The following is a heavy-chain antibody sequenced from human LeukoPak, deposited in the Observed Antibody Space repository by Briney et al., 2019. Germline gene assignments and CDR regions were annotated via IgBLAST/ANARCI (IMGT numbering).Heavy chain of an antibody. J-gene: IGHJ4*02. CDR1: GGSISSYY. CDR3: ASSYATSTSRDFDY. V-gene: IGHV4-59*08. CDR2: IYYSGST. D-gene: IGHD2-2*01. Sequence: SETLSLTCTVSGGSISSYYWSWIRQPPGKGLEWIGYIYYSGSTNYNPSLKSRVTISVDTSKNQFSLKLSSVTAADTAVYYCASSYATSTSRDFDYWGQGALVTVSS.